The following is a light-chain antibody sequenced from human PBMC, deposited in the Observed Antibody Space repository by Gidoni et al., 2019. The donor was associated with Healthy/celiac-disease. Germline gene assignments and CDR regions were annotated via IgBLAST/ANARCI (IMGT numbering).Light chain of an antibody. J-gene: IGKJ1*01. V-gene: IGKV1-5*01. CDR1: QSISSW. CDR3: QQYNSYSVT. Sequence: DIQMTQSPSTLSASVGYRVTITCRASQSISSWLAWYQQKPGKAPKLLIYDASSLESGVPSRFSGSGSGTVFTLTISSLQPDDFAIYYCQQYNSYSVTFGQGTKVEIK. CDR2: DAS.